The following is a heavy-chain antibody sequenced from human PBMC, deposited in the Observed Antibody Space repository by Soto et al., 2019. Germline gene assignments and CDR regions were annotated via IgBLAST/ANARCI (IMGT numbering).Heavy chain of an antibody. CDR2: INPISGGT. J-gene: IGHJ6*02. V-gene: IGHV1-2*04. D-gene: IGHD3-3*01. CDR3: ARARRDYDFWSGYWAGPYYYYGMDV. Sequence: ASVKVSCKASGYTFTGYYMHWVRQAPGQGLEWMGWINPISGGTNYAQKFQGWVTMTRDTSISTAYMELSRLRSDDTAVYYCARARRDYDFWSGYWAGPYYYYGMDVWGQGTTVTVSS. CDR1: GYTFTGYY.